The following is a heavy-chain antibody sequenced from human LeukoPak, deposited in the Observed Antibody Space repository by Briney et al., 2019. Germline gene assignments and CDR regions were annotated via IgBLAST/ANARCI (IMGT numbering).Heavy chain of an antibody. D-gene: IGHD3-16*02. CDR3: ARVESITFGGVIGDFDY. J-gene: IGHJ4*02. V-gene: IGHV4-31*03. CDR1: GGSFSSGGYY. Sequence: SETLSLTCTVSGGSFSSGGYYWSWIRQHPGKGLAWIGYIYYSGSTYYNPSLRSRVTISVDTAKNHFSLKLSSVTAADTAVYYCARVESITFGGVIGDFDYWGQATLVTVSS. CDR2: IYYSGST.